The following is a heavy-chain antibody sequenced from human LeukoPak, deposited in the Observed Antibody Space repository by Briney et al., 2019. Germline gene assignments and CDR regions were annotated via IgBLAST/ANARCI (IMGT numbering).Heavy chain of an antibody. J-gene: IGHJ4*02. D-gene: IGHD1-1*01. CDR3: ATDHQLERQFKPLDY. V-gene: IGHV1-2*02. Sequence: GASVKVSCKASGYTFTGYYMHWVRQAPGQGLEWMGWINPNSGGTNYAQKFQGRVTMTRDTSISTSYMELSRLRSDDTAVYYCATDHQLERQFKPLDYWGQGTLVTVSS. CDR2: INPNSGGT. CDR1: GYTFTGYY.